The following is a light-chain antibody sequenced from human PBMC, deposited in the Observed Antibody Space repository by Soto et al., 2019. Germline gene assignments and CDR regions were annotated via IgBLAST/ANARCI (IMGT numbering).Light chain of an antibody. CDR1: QGISSA. CDR2: DAS. J-gene: IGKJ4*01. CDR3: QHFNNYPLT. Sequence: AIQLTQSPSSLSASVGDRVTTTCRASQGISSALAWYQHKPGKAPKLLIYDASSLKSGVPSRFSGSGSGTDFSLTISSLQPEDIATYYCQHFNNYPLTFGGGTKVEIK. V-gene: IGKV1D-13*01.